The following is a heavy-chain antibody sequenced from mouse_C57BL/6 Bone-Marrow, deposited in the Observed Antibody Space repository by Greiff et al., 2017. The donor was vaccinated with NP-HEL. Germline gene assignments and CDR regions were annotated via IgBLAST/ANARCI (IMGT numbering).Heavy chain of an antibody. D-gene: IGHD2-3*01. CDR1: GFSLTSYG. CDR3: ARKGYDGYYGAWFAY. Sequence: VKLVESGPGLVQPSQSLSITCTVSGFSLTSYGVHWVRQSPGKGLEWLGVIWSGGSTDYNAAFISRLSISKDNSKSQVFFKMNSLQADDTAIYYCARKGYDGYYGAWFAYWGQGTLVTVSA. CDR2: IWSGGST. J-gene: IGHJ3*01. V-gene: IGHV2-2*01.